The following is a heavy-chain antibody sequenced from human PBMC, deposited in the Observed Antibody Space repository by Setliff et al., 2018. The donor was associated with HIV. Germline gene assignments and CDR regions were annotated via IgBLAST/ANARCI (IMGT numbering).Heavy chain of an antibody. CDR1: GFTFGDYA. V-gene: IGHV3-49*04. CDR3: TRHNTGWYPEYFQH. CDR2: IRSKAYGGTT. D-gene: IGHD2-15*01. J-gene: IGHJ1*01. Sequence: PGGSLRLSCTASGFTFGDYAMGWVRQAPGKGLEWAGFIRSKAYGGTTEYAASVKGRFTISRDDSKSIAYLQMNSLKTEDTAVYFCTRHNTGWYPEYFQHWGQGTLVTVSS.